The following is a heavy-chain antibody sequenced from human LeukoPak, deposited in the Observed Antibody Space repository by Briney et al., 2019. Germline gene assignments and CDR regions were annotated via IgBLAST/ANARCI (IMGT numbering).Heavy chain of an antibody. CDR3: ARAPTTMVRYLPRAFDY. CDR1: GGSISSGDYY. CDR2: IYYSGST. Sequence: TLSLTCTVSGGSISSGDYYWSWIRQPPGKGLEWIGYIYYSGSTYYNPSLKSRVTISVDTSKNQFSLKLSSVTAADTAVYYCARAPTTMVRYLPRAFDYWGQGTLVTVSS. V-gene: IGHV4-30-4*08. D-gene: IGHD3-10*01. J-gene: IGHJ4*02.